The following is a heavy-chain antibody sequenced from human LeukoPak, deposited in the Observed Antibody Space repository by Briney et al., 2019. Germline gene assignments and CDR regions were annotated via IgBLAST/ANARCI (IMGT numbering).Heavy chain of an antibody. V-gene: IGHV3-30*04. CDR2: ISYDGSNK. J-gene: IGHJ5*02. CDR1: GFTFSSYA. Sequence: PGGSLRLSCAASGFTFSSYAMHWVRQAPGKGLEWVAVISYDGSNKYYADSVKGRFTISRDNAKNTLYPQMNSLRAEDAAVYYCAREDLFGSVSAEYWFDPWGQGTLVTVSP. CDR3: AREDLFGSVSAEYWFDP. D-gene: IGHD3-10*01.